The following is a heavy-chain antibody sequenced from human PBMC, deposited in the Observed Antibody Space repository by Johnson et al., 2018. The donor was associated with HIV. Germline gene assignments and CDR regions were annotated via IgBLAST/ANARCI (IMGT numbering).Heavy chain of an antibody. V-gene: IGHV3-30*03. CDR2: ISYDGSNK. CDR1: GFTFSSYG. Sequence: VQLVESGGGVVQPGRSLRLSCAASGFTFSSYGMHWVRQAPGKGLAWVAVISYDGSNKYYADSVKGRFTISRDNSRNTLYLQMNSLRAEDTAVYYCARDQAIFGVVLASDAFDIWGQWTMVTGSS. D-gene: IGHD3-3*01. J-gene: IGHJ3*02. CDR3: ARDQAIFGVVLASDAFDI.